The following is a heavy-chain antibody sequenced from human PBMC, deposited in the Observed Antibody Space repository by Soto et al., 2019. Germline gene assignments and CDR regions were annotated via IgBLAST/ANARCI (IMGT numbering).Heavy chain of an antibody. V-gene: IGHV3-23*01. CDR2: ISGSGGST. CDR1: GFTFSSYA. J-gene: IGHJ6*02. Sequence: GGSLRLSCTASGFTFSSYAMSWVRQAPGKGLEWVSAISGSGGSTYYADSVKGRFTISRDNSKNTLYLQMNSLSAEDTAVYYCAKWVSGSYSNYYYGMDVWGQGTTVTVSS. CDR3: AKWVSGSYSNYYYGMDV. D-gene: IGHD1-26*01.